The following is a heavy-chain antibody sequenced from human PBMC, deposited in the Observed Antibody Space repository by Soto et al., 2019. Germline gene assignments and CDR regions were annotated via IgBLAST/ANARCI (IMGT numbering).Heavy chain of an antibody. CDR2: IYYTGST. V-gene: IGHV4-31*03. CDR3: ARDEEVNYADYGGSDHYYGMDV. J-gene: IGHJ6*02. CDR1: GGSISSGGYY. D-gene: IGHD4-17*01. Sequence: SETLSLTCTVSGGSISSGGYYWSWIRQHPGKGLEWIGNIYYTGSTYYNPSLKSRVTLSVDTSKNQFSLKLTSVTAADTAVYYCARDEEVNYADYGGSDHYYGMDVWGQGTTVTVSS.